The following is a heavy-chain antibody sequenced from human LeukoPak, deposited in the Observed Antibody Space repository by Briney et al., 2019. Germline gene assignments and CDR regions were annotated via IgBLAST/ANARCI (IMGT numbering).Heavy chain of an antibody. D-gene: IGHD1-26*01. Sequence: GGSLRLSCAASGFTFGNYWMHWVRQAPGKGLVWVSRINSDGSSTSYADSVKGRFTISRDNAKNTLYLQMNSLRAEDTAVYYCARVSSGSYFGYYYYYMDVWGKGTTVTVSS. J-gene: IGHJ6*03. V-gene: IGHV3-74*01. CDR2: INSDGSST. CDR1: GFTFGNYW. CDR3: ARVSSGSYFGYYYYYMDV.